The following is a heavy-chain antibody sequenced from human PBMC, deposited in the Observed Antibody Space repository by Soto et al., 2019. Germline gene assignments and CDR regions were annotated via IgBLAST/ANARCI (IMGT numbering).Heavy chain of an antibody. CDR1: GFTFSSYA. J-gene: IGHJ4*02. V-gene: IGHV3-30-3*01. CDR2: ISYDGSNK. D-gene: IGHD6-6*01. CDR3: ARATGIAARRYFDY. Sequence: GGSLRLSCAASGFTFSSYAMHWVRQAPGKGLEWVAVISYDGSNKYYADSVKGRFTISRDNSKNTLYLQMNSLRAEDTAVYYCARATGIAARRYFDYWGQGTLVTVSS.